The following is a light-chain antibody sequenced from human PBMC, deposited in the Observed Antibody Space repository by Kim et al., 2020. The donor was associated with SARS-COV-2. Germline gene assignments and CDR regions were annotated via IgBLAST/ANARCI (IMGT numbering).Light chain of an antibody. Sequence: EIVMTQSPATLSVFPGERATLSCRASQSVSSNLAWYQQKPGQAPRLLIYDASTRATGIPARFSGSGSGTEFTLTINSLQSEDFAVYYCQKYNNWPLTFGGGTKVDIK. CDR1: QSVSSN. CDR3: QKYNNWPLT. V-gene: IGKV3-15*01. J-gene: IGKJ4*01. CDR2: DAS.